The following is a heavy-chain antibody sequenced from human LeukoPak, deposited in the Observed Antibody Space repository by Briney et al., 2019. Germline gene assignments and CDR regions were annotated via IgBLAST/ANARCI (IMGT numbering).Heavy chain of an antibody. Sequence: PGGSLRLSCAASGFTFSSYAMHWVRQAPGKGLEWVAVISYDGSNKYYAGSVKGRFTISRDNSKNTLYLQMNSLRAEDTAVYYCARVGATVTTFFYFDYWGQGTLVTVSS. CDR3: ARVGATVTTFFYFDY. CDR2: ISYDGSNK. J-gene: IGHJ4*02. D-gene: IGHD4-17*01. V-gene: IGHV3-30*04. CDR1: GFTFSSYA.